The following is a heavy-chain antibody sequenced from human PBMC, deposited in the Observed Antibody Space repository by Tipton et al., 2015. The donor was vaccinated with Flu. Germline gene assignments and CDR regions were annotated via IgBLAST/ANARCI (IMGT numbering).Heavy chain of an antibody. CDR3: ARDTSLVPGALVY. J-gene: IGHJ4*02. CDR2: FFYSGST. CDR1: GASVNSGNYY. D-gene: IGHD2-2*01. V-gene: IGHV4-61*01. Sequence: GLVKPSETLSLTCTVAGASVNSGNYYWTWIRQPPGKGLEWIGCFFYSGSTNYNPSLKSRITISLDTSKNQVSLKLSSVTAADTAVYYCARDTSLVPGALVYWGQGTLVTVTS.